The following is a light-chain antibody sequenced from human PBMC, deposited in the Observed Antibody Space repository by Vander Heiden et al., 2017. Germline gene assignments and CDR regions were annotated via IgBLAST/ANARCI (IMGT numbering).Light chain of an antibody. J-gene: IGKJ4*01. CDR2: GAS. Sequence: ERATLSCRASQSVSSKLAWYQHKPGQAPRLLIYGASTRATDIPARFSGSGSGTEFTLTISSLQSEDFAVYYCQQYYNWPPLTFGGGTKVEIK. V-gene: IGKV3-15*01. CDR3: QQYYNWPPLT. CDR1: QSVSSK.